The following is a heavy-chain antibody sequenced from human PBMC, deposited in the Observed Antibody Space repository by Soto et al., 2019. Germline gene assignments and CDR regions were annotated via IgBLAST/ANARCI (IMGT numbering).Heavy chain of an antibody. CDR1: GYTFTSYY. J-gene: IGHJ4*02. V-gene: IGHV1-46*01. CDR2: INPSGGST. D-gene: IGHD6-13*01. CDR3: ARVSSWSCFDY. Sequence: QVQLVQSGAEVKKPGASVKVSCKSSGYTFTSYYMHWVRQAPGQGLEWMGIINPSGGSTSYAQKFRGRVTMTRDTSTSTVYMELSSLRSEDTAVYYCARVSSWSCFDYWGQGTLVTVSS.